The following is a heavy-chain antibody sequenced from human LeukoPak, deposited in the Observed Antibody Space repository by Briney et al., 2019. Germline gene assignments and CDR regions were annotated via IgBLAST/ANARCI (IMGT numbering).Heavy chain of an antibody. CDR3: ARLRRNSDRSGYYYYYDY. CDR1: GYTFSSYS. Sequence: GGSLRLFCAASGYTFSSYSINWGRQAPGKGVGWVSSISVGGNYIYYADSVRGRFSISRGDARNSLYLQMDSLRGDDTAVYYCARLRRNSDRSGYYYYYDYWGQGTLVTVSS. J-gene: IGHJ4*02. V-gene: IGHV3-21*01. CDR2: ISVGGNYI. D-gene: IGHD3-22*01.